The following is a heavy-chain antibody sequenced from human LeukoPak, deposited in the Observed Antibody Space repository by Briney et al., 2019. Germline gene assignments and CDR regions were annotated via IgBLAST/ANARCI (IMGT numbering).Heavy chain of an antibody. Sequence: GGSLRLSCAASGFTFSSYAMSWVRQAPGKGLEWVSAISGSGGSTYYAGSVKGRFTISRDNSKNTLYLQMNSLRAEDTAVYYCAKTYDSSGYYYFDYWGQGTLVTVSS. V-gene: IGHV3-23*01. J-gene: IGHJ4*02. CDR3: AKTYDSSGYYYFDY. CDR1: GFTFSSYA. D-gene: IGHD3-22*01. CDR2: ISGSGGST.